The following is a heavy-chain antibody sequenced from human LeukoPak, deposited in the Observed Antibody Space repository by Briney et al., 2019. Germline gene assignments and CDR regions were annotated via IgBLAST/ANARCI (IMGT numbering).Heavy chain of an antibody. CDR1: GYTFTSYY. CDR2: INPSGGST. Sequence: ASVKVSCKASGYTFTSYYMHWVRQAPGQGLEWMGIINPSGGSTSYAQKFQGRVAMTRDTSISTAYMELSRLRSDDTAVYYCARDNSSSWYLLDYWGQGTLVTVSS. CDR3: ARDNSSSWYLLDY. V-gene: IGHV1-46*01. J-gene: IGHJ4*02. D-gene: IGHD6-13*01.